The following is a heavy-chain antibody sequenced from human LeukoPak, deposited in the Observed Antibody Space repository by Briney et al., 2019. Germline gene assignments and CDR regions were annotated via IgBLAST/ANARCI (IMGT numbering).Heavy chain of an antibody. Sequence: ASVKVSCKASGYTFTSYGISWVRQAPGQGLEWMGVINPDGGSRSYARKFRGRVTMTRDTSTSTVYLELSSLRSEDTAVYYCARPLQNTVTYLGFDYWGQGTLVTVSS. V-gene: IGHV1-46*01. J-gene: IGHJ4*02. D-gene: IGHD4-17*01. CDR3: ARPLQNTVTYLGFDY. CDR1: GYTFTSYG. CDR2: INPDGGSR.